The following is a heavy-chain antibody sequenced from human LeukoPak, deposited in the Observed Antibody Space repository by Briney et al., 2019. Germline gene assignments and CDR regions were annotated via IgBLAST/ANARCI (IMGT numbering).Heavy chain of an antibody. Sequence: SETLSLTCAVSGASISSYYWSWIRQPPGKGLEWMGHVYYSGSTKYNPSLKSRVTISVDTSKNQFSLKLRSVTAADTAVYHCARRLAGYSSGGSCSNWFDPWGQGTLVTVSS. CDR3: ARRLAGYSSGGSCSNWFDP. D-gene: IGHD2-15*01. J-gene: IGHJ5*02. CDR2: VYYSGST. CDR1: GASISSYY. V-gene: IGHV4-59*08.